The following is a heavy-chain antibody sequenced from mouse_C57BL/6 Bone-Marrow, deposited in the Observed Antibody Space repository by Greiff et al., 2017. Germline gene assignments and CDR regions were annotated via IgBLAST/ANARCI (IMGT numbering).Heavy chain of an antibody. CDR1: GYSITSDY. D-gene: IGHD1-1*01. V-gene: IGHV3-8*01. Sequence: EVNLVESGPGLAKPSQTLSLTCSVTGYSITSDYWNWIRKFPGNKLEYMGYISYSGSTYYNPSLKSRISITRDTSKNQYYLQLNSVTTEDTATYYCARSGGGSSPYWYFDVWGTGTTVTVSS. CDR2: ISYSGST. J-gene: IGHJ1*03. CDR3: ARSGGGSSPYWYFDV.